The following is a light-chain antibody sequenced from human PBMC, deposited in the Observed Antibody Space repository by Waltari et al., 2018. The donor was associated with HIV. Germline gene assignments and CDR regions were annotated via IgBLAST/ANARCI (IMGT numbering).Light chain of an antibody. CDR3: VGWDSRLRGYV. J-gene: IGLJ1*01. Sequence: QSVLTQPPSAAGAPGQRVTNSSSGSSSNIENDNVYWYQQFPGPAPKLLIYKDTQRPSGVPDRFTGSKSGTSASLAIGGLRSDDEADYYCVGWDSRLRGYVFGAGTKVTVL. CDR2: KDT. CDR1: SSNIENDN. V-gene: IGLV1-47*01.